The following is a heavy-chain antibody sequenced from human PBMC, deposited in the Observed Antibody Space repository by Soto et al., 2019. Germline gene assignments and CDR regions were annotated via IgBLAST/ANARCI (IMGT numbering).Heavy chain of an antibody. V-gene: IGHV3-7*01. J-gene: IGHJ4*02. CDR2: INQDRGEK. CDR1: GFTFSSYL. Sequence: GGSLRLSCAASGFTFSSYLMSWVRQAPGKGLEWVANINQDRGEKYYVDSVKGRFTISRDNAKNSLYLQMNSLRAEDTAVYYCARWNSYGYYFDYWGQGTLVTVSS. D-gene: IGHD5-18*01. CDR3: ARWNSYGYYFDY.